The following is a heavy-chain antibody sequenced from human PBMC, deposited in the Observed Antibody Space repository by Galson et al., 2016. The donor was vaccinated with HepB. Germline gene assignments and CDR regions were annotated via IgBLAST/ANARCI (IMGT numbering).Heavy chain of an antibody. V-gene: IGHV3-15*01. Sequence: SLRLSCAASGFTFSNAWMTWVRKAPGKGLEWVGHIKSQTDGGKTEHAAPVKGRFTISRDESKNTLYLEMNSLKIEDTAVYYCIPTVSFWSGPYGIQVWGQGTTVTVSS. D-gene: IGHD3-3*01. CDR2: IKSQTDGGKT. J-gene: IGHJ6*02. CDR1: GFTFSNAW. CDR3: IPTVSFWSGPYGIQV.